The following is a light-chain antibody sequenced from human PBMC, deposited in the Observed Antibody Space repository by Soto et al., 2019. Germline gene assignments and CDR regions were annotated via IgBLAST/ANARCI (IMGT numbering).Light chain of an antibody. CDR3: LQDYIYPYT. CDR2: AAS. V-gene: IGKV1-6*01. J-gene: IGKJ2*01. CDR1: QDIRTD. Sequence: AIQMTQSPSSLSASVGDRVTITCRASQDIRTDVAWYQQKPGKAPKLLIHAASSLQSGVSSRFSGSGSGTDFTLTISSLQPEDFATYYCLQDYIYPYTFGQGTKLEIK.